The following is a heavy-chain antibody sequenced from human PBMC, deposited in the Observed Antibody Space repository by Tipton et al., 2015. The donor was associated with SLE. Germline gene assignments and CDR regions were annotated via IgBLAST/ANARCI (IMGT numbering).Heavy chain of an antibody. CDR1: GGSISSYY. CDR3: TNSITMTNYYYMDV. V-gene: IGHV4-59*01. Sequence: LRLSCTVSGGSISSYYWSWIRQPPGKGLEWIGYIYYSGSTNYNPSLKSRVTISVDTSKNQFSLKLSSVTAADTAVYYCTNSITMTNYYYMDVWGKGTTVTVSS. J-gene: IGHJ6*03. CDR2: IYYSGST. D-gene: IGHD3-22*01.